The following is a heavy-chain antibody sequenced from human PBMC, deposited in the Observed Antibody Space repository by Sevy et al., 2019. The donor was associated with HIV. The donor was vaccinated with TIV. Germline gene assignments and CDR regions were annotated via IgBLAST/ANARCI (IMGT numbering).Heavy chain of an antibody. CDR2: IIPMFGTT. Sequence: ASVKVSCKASGGTLTTYAISWVRQAPGQGLEWMEGIIPMFGTTIFAQKFQGRVTLTTDESTSTAYMKLGSLRAADTAVYYSAITTYDSSGYSPLSYYGLDVWGQGTTVTVSS. V-gene: IGHV1-69*05. D-gene: IGHD3-22*01. J-gene: IGHJ6*02. CDR1: GGTLTTYA. CDR3: AITTYDSSGYSPLSYYGLDV.